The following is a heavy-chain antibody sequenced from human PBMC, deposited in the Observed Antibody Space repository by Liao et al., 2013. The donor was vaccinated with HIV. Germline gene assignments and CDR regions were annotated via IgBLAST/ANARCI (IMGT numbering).Heavy chain of an antibody. Sequence: QVQLQESGPGLVKPSQTLSLTCTVSGGSISSGSYYWSWIRQPAGKGLEWIGRIYTSGSTNYNPSLKSRVTISVDTSKNQFSLKLSSMTAADTAVYYCARGLLTIFGAVNAPNYFDYWGQGTLVTVSS. J-gene: IGHJ4*02. D-gene: IGHD3-3*01. CDR3: ARGLLTIFGAVNAPNYFDY. CDR1: GGSISSGSYY. CDR2: IYTSGST. V-gene: IGHV4-61*02.